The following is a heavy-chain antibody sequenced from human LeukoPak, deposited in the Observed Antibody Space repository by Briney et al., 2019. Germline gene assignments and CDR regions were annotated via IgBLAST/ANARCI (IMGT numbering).Heavy chain of an antibody. V-gene: IGHV3-7*01. Sequence: GGSLRLSCAVSGITLTNFWMTWVRQVPGKGLEWVANINRDGSEKYYVDSVRGRFSISRDNARNSLLLQMNSLRTEDTAVYYCATDYGRTWGQGTLVTVSS. J-gene: IGHJ4*02. CDR2: INRDGSEK. CDR1: GITLTNFW. D-gene: IGHD4-23*01. CDR3: ATDYGRT.